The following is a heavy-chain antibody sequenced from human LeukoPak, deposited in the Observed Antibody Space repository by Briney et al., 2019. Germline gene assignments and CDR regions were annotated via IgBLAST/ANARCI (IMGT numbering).Heavy chain of an antibody. J-gene: IGHJ5*02. D-gene: IGHD6-6*01. CDR2: INPNSGGS. CDR1: GYTFTGYY. V-gene: IGHV1-2*02. Sequence: ASVKVSCKASGYTFTGYYMHWVRQAPGQGLEWMGWINPNSGGSNYAQKFQGRVTMTRDTSISTAYMELSRLRSDDTAVYYCARGRTYSSSSLKWFDPWGQGTLVTVSS. CDR3: ARGRTYSSSSLKWFDP.